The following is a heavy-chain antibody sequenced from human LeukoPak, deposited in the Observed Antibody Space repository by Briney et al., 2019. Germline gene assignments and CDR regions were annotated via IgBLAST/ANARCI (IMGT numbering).Heavy chain of an antibody. CDR1: GFTCSDYW. Sequence: GGSLRLSGAASGFTCSDYWMTWVRQAPGKGLEWVANIKPDGIEKQYVDSVKGRFTISRDNTKNSLFLQMNSLRAEDTAVYYCARGRGWIFDYWGQGTLVTVTS. CDR3: ARGRGWIFDY. D-gene: IGHD6-19*01. V-gene: IGHV3-7*01. J-gene: IGHJ4*02. CDR2: IKPDGIEK.